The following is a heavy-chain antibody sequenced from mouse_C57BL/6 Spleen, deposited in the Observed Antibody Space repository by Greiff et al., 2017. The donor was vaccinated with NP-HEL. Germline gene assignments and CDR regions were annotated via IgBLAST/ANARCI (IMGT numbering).Heavy chain of an antibody. J-gene: IGHJ2*01. CDR1: GFTFSDYY. V-gene: IGHV5-16*01. CDR2: INYDGSST. Sequence: EVKVVESEGGLVQPGSSMKLSCTASGFTFSDYYMAWVRQVPEKGLEWVANINYDGSSTYYLDSLQSRFIISRDNAKNILYLQMSSLKSEDTATYYCAREHDGSSYYFDYWGQGTTLTVSS. D-gene: IGHD1-1*01. CDR3: AREHDGSSYYFDY.